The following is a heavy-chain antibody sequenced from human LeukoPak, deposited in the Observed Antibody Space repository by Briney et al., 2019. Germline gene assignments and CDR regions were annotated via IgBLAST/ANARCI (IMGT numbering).Heavy chain of an antibody. CDR1: GFTFSSYT. J-gene: IGHJ4*02. Sequence: GGSLRLSCAVSGFTFSSYTTHWVRQAPGKGLEYVSAISSNGGSTYYADSVKGRFTISRDNSKNTPYLQMGSLRAEDMAVYYCARLWSGNDYWGQGTLVTVSS. V-gene: IGHV3-64*02. CDR3: ARLWSGNDY. D-gene: IGHD3-3*01. CDR2: ISSNGGST.